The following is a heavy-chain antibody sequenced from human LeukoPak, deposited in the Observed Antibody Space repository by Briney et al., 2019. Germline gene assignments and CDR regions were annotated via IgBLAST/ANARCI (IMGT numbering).Heavy chain of an antibody. CDR3: ARHYGDSTLYYFDY. CDR1: GGSISSYY. V-gene: IGHV4-59*01. J-gene: IGHJ4*02. CDR2: IYYSGST. Sequence: SETLSLTCTVSGGSISSYYWSWIRQPPGKGLEWIGYIYYSGSTNYNPSLKSRVTISVDTPKNQFSLKLSSVTAADTAVYYCARHYGDSTLYYFDYWGQGTLVTVSS. D-gene: IGHD4-17*01.